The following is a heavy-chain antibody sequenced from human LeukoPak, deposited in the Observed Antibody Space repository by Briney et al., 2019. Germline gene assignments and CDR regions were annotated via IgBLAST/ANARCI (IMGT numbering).Heavy chain of an antibody. Sequence: GGSLRLSCVASGFIFKKYWMNWVRQVPGKGLECLANIKEDGSETYYADSVKGRFTISRDNPKNLLFLQINSLRVEDTAVYYCARDQATMVRGVIQSYCYYYMDVWGKGTTVTVSS. CDR3: ARDQATMVRGVIQSYCYYYMDV. D-gene: IGHD3-10*01. V-gene: IGHV3-7*01. J-gene: IGHJ6*03. CDR1: GFIFKKYW. CDR2: IKEDGSET.